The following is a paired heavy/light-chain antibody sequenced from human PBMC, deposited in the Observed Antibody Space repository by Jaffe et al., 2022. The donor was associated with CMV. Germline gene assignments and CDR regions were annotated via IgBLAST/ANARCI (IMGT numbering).Light chain of an antibody. CDR2: GAS. CDR3: QQYNNWPWA. V-gene: IGKV3-15*01. CDR1: QSVSSN. J-gene: IGKJ1*01. Sequence: EIVMTQSPATLSLSPGERATLSCRASQSVSSNLAWYQQKPGQAPRLLIYGASTRATGIPARFSGSGSATEFTLSISSLQSEDFAIYYCQQYNNWPWAFGQGTSVEIK.
Heavy chain of an antibody. J-gene: IGHJ4*02. CDR2: LSTTSTSI. Sequence: EVQLVESGGGLVQPGGSLRLSCIASGFTFSSYSMNWVRQAPGKGLEWVSFLSTTSTSIYYAESVKGRFTISRDNAKNSLYLQMNSLRDDDTAVYYCARGYNLNYGPPGDYWGQGTLVTVSS. V-gene: IGHV3-48*02. CDR3: ARGYNLNYGPPGDY. D-gene: IGHD1-7*01. CDR1: GFTFSSYS.